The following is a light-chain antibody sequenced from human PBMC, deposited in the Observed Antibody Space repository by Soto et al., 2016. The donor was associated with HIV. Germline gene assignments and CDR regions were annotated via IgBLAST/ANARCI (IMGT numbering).Light chain of an antibody. CDR2: DDS. Sequence: SYELTQSPSLSVAPRKTARITCGGNNIGSKSVHWYQQKPGQAPALVVYDDSDRPSGIPERFSGSNSGNTATLTISRVEAGDEADYYCQVWDVSSDHVVFGGGTKLTAL. J-gene: IGLJ2*01. V-gene: IGLV3-21*03. CDR1: NIGSKS. CDR3: QVWDVSSDHVV.